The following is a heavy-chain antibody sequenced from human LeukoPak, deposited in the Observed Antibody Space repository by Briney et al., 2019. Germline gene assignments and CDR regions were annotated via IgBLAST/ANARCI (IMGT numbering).Heavy chain of an antibody. V-gene: IGHV4-59*01. D-gene: IGHD4-23*01. CDR2: IYFSGST. Sequence: KASETLSLTCTVSGGSISSYYWSCIRQPPGKGLEWIGYIYFSGSTNCNPSVKSRVAMSVDTSKKQFSLKLSSLTAADTAVYYCARGGTAVIAPYAFDIWGQGTMVTVSS. CDR1: GGSISSYY. CDR3: ARGGTAVIAPYAFDI. J-gene: IGHJ3*02.